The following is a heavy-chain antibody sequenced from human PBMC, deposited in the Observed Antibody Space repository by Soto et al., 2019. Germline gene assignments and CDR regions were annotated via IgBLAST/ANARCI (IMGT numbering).Heavy chain of an antibody. V-gene: IGHV4-31*03. CDR2: IYYSWST. J-gene: IGHJ6*02. Sequence: QVQLQESGPGLVKPSQTLSLTCTVSGGSISSGGYYWSWIRQHPGKGLEWIGYIYYSWSTYYNPSLKSRVTISVDTSKNQFSLKLSSVTAADTAVYYCARHRMYSSSFREVQYYYYGMDVWGQGTTVTVSS. CDR3: ARHRMYSSSFREVQYYYYGMDV. CDR1: GGSISSGGYY. D-gene: IGHD6-6*01.